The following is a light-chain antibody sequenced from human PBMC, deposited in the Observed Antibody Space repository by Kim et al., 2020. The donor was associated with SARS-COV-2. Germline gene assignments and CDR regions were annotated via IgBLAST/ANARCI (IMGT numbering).Light chain of an antibody. Sequence: QRVAISGTRSSSNIGAGYDVHWYQQLPRTAPKLLIYSNINRPSGVPDRFSGSKSGTSASLAITGLQAEDEADYYCQSYDSSLSGFVFGSGTKVTVL. CDR1: SSNIGAGYD. V-gene: IGLV1-40*01. CDR3: QSYDSSLSGFV. J-gene: IGLJ1*01. CDR2: SNI.